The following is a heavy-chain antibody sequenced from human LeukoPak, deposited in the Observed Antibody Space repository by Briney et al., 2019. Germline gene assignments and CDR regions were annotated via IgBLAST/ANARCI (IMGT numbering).Heavy chain of an antibody. CDR2: INHSGSA. CDR3: ASYYDSSGYRDY. Sequence: PSETLSLTCAVYGGSFSGYYWTWIRQPPGKGLEWIGEINHSGSANYNPSLKSRVTISVDTSKNQFSLKLSSVTAADTAVYYCASYYDSSGYRDYWGQGTLVTVSS. CDR1: GGSFSGYY. J-gene: IGHJ4*02. V-gene: IGHV4-34*01. D-gene: IGHD3-22*01.